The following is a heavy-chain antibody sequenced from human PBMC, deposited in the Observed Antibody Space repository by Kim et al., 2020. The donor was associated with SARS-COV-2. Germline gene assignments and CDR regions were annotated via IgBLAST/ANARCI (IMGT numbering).Heavy chain of an antibody. CDR3: ATSTPQWELLRVDNWFDP. D-gene: IGHD1-26*01. Sequence: SETLSLTCTVSGGSISSSSYYWGWIRQPPGKGLEWIGSIYYSGSTYYNPSLKSRVTISVDTSKNQFSLKLSSVTAADTAVYYCATSTPQWELLRVDNWFDPWGQGTLVTVSS. CDR1: GGSISSSSYY. CDR2: IYYSGST. V-gene: IGHV4-39*01. J-gene: IGHJ5*02.